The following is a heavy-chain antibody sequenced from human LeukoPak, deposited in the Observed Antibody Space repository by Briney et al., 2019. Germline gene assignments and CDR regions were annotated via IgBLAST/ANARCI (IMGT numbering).Heavy chain of an antibody. CDR3: ARGIAAADTTGYYYYYMDV. CDR1: GGSFSGYY. Sequence: PSETLSLTCAVYGGSFSGYYWSWIRQPPGKGLEWIGEINHSGSTNYNPSLKSRVTISVDTSKNQFSLKLSSVTAADTAVYYCARGIAAADTTGYYYYYMDVWGKGTTVTVSS. D-gene: IGHD6-13*01. J-gene: IGHJ6*03. CDR2: INHSGST. V-gene: IGHV4-34*01.